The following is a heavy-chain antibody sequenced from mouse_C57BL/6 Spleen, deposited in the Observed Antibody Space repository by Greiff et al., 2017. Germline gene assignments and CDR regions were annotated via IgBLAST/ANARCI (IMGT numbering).Heavy chain of an antibody. Sequence: EVQVVESGGGLVKPGGSLKLSCAASGFTFSDYGMHWVRQAPEKGLEWVAYISSGSSTIYYADTVKGRFTISRDNAKNTLFLQMTSLRSEDTAMYYCAIITTVVGDYAMDYWGQGTSVTVSS. CDR2: ISSGSSTI. D-gene: IGHD1-1*01. J-gene: IGHJ4*01. CDR1: GFTFSDYG. CDR3: AIITTVVGDYAMDY. V-gene: IGHV5-17*01.